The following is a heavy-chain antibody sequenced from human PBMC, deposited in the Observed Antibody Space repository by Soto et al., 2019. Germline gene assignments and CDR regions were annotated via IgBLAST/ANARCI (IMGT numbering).Heavy chain of an antibody. CDR2: IIPIFGTA. V-gene: IGHV1-69*13. J-gene: IGHJ6*02. CDR1: GGTFSSYA. D-gene: IGHD2-2*01. Sequence: GASVKVSCKASGGTFSSYAISWVRQAPGQGLEWMGGIIPIFGTANYAQKFQGRVTITADESTSTAYMELSSLRSEDTAVYYCARDSVVVPAAMFRVRDYYYGMDVWGQGTTVTVSS. CDR3: ARDSVVVPAAMFRVRDYYYGMDV.